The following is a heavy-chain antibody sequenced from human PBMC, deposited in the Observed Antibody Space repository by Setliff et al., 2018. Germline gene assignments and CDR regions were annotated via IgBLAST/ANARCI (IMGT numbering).Heavy chain of an antibody. D-gene: IGHD3-10*01. Sequence: ASVKVSCKASGYTFTSYGVSWVRQAPGQGLEWMGWISGYNGNTNYAQKLQGRVTMTTDTSTSTAYMELRSLRSDDTAVYYCARDSPNYYGSGSYGAFDIWGQGTMVTVSS. V-gene: IGHV1-18*01. CDR3: ARDSPNYYGSGSYGAFDI. CDR2: ISGYNGNT. CDR1: GYTFTSYG. J-gene: IGHJ3*02.